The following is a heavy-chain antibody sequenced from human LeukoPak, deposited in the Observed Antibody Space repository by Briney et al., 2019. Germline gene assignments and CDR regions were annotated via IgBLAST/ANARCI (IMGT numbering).Heavy chain of an antibody. CDR1: DYTFTSYG. V-gene: IGHV1-18*01. J-gene: IGHJ4*02. Sequence: ASVKVSCKASDYTFTSYGISWVRHAPGQGLEWMGWISAYNGNTNYAQKLQGRVTMTTDTSTSTAYMELRSLRSDDTAVYYCASGCSGGSCYGYWGQGTLVTVSS. CDR3: ASGCSGGSCYGY. D-gene: IGHD2-15*01. CDR2: ISAYNGNT.